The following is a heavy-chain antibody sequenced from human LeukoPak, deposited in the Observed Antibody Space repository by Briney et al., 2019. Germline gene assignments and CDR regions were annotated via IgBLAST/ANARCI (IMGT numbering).Heavy chain of an antibody. CDR3: ARDNYYDSSGYRD. D-gene: IGHD3-22*01. Sequence: PSGTLSLTCAVSGGSISSSNWWSWVRQPPGKGLEWIGEIYHSGSTNYNPSLKSRVTISVDTSKNQFSLKLRSVTAAATAVYYCARDNYYDSSGYRDWGQGTLVTVSS. CDR1: GGSISSSNW. V-gene: IGHV4-4*02. CDR2: IYHSGST. J-gene: IGHJ4*02.